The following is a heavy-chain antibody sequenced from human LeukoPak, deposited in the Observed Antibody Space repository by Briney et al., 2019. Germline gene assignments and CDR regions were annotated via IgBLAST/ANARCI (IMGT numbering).Heavy chain of an antibody. Sequence: ASVKVSCKASGYTFSGYYMHWVRQAPGQGLGWMGWINPNSGGTNYAQKFQGRVTMTRDTSISTASMELSRLTPDDTAVYYCARGGVGATTYWGQGTLVTVSS. CDR1: GYTFSGYY. CDR3: ARGGVGATTY. J-gene: IGHJ4*02. D-gene: IGHD1-26*01. CDR2: INPNSGGT. V-gene: IGHV1-2*02.